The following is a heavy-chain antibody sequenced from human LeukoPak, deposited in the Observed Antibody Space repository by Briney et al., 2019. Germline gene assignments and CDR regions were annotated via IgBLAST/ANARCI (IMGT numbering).Heavy chain of an antibody. CDR2: IYYSGST. V-gene: IGHV4-39*07. CDR3: ARSSAAMGVGYGMDV. J-gene: IGHJ6*02. Sequence: PSETLSLTCTVSGGSISSSSYYWGWIRQPPGKGLEWIGSIYYSGSTYYNPSLKSRVTISVDRSKNQFSLKLSSVTAADTAVYYCARSSAAMGVGYGMDVWGQGTTVTVSS. CDR1: GGSISSSSYY. D-gene: IGHD2-2*01.